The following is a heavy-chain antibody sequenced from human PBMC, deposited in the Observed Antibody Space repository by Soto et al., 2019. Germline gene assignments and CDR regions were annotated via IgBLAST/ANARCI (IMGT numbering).Heavy chain of an antibody. D-gene: IGHD3-16*01. J-gene: IGHJ4*01. CDR1: GITASNVW. V-gene: IGHV3-15*01. CDR2: IKSKADGSTK. CDR3: ATPRPGSHGYSF. Sequence: GGSLRLSGAASGITASNVWMTWIRQAPGKGREWGGRIKSKADGSTKEYGTPVKDRFIISRDDAKNTVDLPMHALRTEETAFYYCATPRPGSHGYSFWGHGALVTVSS.